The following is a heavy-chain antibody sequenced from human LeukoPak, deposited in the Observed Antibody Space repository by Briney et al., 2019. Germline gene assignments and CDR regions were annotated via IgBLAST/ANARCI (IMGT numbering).Heavy chain of an antibody. CDR1: GFRFDEYA. D-gene: IGHD3-10*02. CDR2: ISWDSGSI. J-gene: IGHJ6*04. V-gene: IGHV3-9*01. CDR3: AELGITMIGGV. Sequence: GGSLRLSCAATGFRFDEYAMHWVRQAPGKGLEWVSGISWDSGSIGYADSVKGRFTISRDNAKNSLYLQMNSLRAEDTAVYYCAELGITMIGGVWGKGTTVTISS.